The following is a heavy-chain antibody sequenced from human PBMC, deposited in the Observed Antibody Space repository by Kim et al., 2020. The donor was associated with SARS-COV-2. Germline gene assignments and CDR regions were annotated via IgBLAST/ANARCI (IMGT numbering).Heavy chain of an antibody. CDR3: AKEWGSGFFDY. Sequence: GGSLRLSCVASGFTFGSYGLTWVRQAPGKGLQWVSFISGSGDSTYYADSVKGRFTISRDNSKNTLYLQMNSLRAEDTAVYYCAKEWGSGFFDYWGQGTLV. CDR2: ISGSGDST. J-gene: IGHJ4*02. CDR1: GFTFGSYG. V-gene: IGHV3-23*01. D-gene: IGHD6-19*01.